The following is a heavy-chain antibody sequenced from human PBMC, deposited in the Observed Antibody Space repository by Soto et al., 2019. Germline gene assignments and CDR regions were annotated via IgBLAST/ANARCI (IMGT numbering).Heavy chain of an antibody. CDR1: GGTFSSYT. CDR2: IIPILGIA. D-gene: IGHD1-26*01. J-gene: IGHJ6*02. Sequence: QVQLVQSGAEVKKPGSSVKVSCKASGGTFSSYTISWLRKAPGQGLEWMGRIIPILGIANSAQKFQGSVTITADKSTSTGDMGLSSLRSEDTAGYYCARLYGPWDYYYYGMDVWGQGTTVNDSS. V-gene: IGHV1-69*02. CDR3: ARLYGPWDYYYYGMDV.